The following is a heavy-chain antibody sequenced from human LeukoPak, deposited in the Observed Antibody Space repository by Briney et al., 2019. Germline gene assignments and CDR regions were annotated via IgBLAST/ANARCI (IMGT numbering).Heavy chain of an antibody. CDR3: ARAHGYCSGGSCSRHYFDY. Sequence: GGSLRLSCAASGFTFDDYGMSWFRQAPGKGLEWVSGINWNGGSTGYADSVKGRFTISRDNAKNSLYLQMNSLRAEDTALYYCARAHGYCSGGSCSRHYFDYWGQGTLVTVSS. J-gene: IGHJ4*02. CDR2: INWNGGST. V-gene: IGHV3-20*04. D-gene: IGHD2-15*01. CDR1: GFTFDDYG.